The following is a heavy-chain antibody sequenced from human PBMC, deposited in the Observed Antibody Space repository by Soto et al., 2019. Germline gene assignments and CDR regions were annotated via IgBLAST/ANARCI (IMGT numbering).Heavy chain of an antibody. D-gene: IGHD1-26*01. CDR1: GFTLRRFG. CDR3: ARDSIMGATSSGPYYYHMDV. Sequence: PGGSLRLSCAASGFTLRRFGIHWVRQAPGKGLEWVAVLRHDGSKTSYVDSVKGRFTISRDNYRNMVFLEMDSLRAEDTGVYTCARDSIMGATSSGPYYYHMDVWGRGTTVTVSS. V-gene: IGHV3-33*01. J-gene: IGHJ6*01. CDR2: LRHDGSKT.